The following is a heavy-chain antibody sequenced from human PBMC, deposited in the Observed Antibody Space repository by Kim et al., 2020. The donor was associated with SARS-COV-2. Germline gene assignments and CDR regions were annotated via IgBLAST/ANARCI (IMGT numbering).Heavy chain of an antibody. CDR3: VRERVGGYFDC. V-gene: IGHV1-46*01. Sequence: TNYPEKFRDRVTISTDTSTSTLYMELSSLRSDDTAVYYCVRERVGGYFDCWGQGTLVTVSS. CDR2: T. D-gene: IGHD3-16*01. J-gene: IGHJ4*02.